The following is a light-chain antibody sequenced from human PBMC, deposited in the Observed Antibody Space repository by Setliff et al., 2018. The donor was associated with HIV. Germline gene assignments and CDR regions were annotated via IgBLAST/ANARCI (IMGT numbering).Light chain of an antibody. Sequence: QSALAQPASVSGSPGQSITISCTGTSSDIGRYNLVSWYQQYPGKAPKLMIYQATKRPSGVSNRFSGSKSGNTASLTISGLQAEDEAEYYCCSNTGSNTYVVGSGTKV. CDR1: SSDIGRYNL. CDR3: CSNTGSNTYV. J-gene: IGLJ1*01. CDR2: QAT. V-gene: IGLV2-23*01.